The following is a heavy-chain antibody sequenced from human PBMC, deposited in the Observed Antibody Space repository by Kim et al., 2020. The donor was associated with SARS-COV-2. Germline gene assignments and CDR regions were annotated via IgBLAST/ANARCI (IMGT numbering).Heavy chain of an antibody. Sequence: ASVKVSCKASGYTFTSYYMHWVRQAPGQGLEWMGIINPSGGSTSYAQKFQGRVTMTRDTSTSTVYMELSSLRSEDTAVYYCARDALRQWLARGRFDPRGQGTLVTVSS. CDR2: INPSGGST. V-gene: IGHV1-46*01. CDR1: GYTFTSYY. D-gene: IGHD6-19*01. J-gene: IGHJ5*02. CDR3: ARDALRQWLARGRFDP.